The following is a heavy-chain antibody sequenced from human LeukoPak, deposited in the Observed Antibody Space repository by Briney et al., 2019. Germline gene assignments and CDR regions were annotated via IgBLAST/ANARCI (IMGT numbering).Heavy chain of an antibody. CDR3: ARKRSPGAFDI. Sequence: GSAVMGSWWACGVTGRSDDLGGGRLAQGKGLEWVAVISYDGSNKYYADSVKGRFTISRDNSKNTLYLQMNSLRAEDTAVYYCARKRSPGAFDIWGQGTMVTVSS. CDR1: GVTGRSDD. V-gene: IGHV3-30*03. CDR2: ISYDGSNK. J-gene: IGHJ3*02.